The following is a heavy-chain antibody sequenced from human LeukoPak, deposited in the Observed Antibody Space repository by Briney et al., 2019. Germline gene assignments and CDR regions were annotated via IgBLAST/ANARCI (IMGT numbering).Heavy chain of an antibody. CDR2: IYSGGST. CDR1: GFTVSSNY. J-gene: IGHJ4*02. Sequence: GGSLRLSCAASGFTVSSNYMSWVRQAPGKGLEWVSVIYSGGSTYYADSVKGRFTISRDNSKNTLYLQMNSLRAEDTAVYYCARHLDSSGEGYFDYWGQGTLVTVSS. V-gene: IGHV3-53*01. CDR3: ARHLDSSGEGYFDY. D-gene: IGHD6-25*01.